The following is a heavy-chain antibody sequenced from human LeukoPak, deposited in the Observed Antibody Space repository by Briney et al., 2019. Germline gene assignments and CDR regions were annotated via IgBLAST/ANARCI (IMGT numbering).Heavy chain of an antibody. CDR3: AKVMPLYQLQWGLYDY. CDR2: ISGSGGST. J-gene: IGHJ4*02. V-gene: IGHV3-23*01. Sequence: GSLRLSCAASGFPFSSYAMSWVRPAPGKGLEWVSTISGSGGSTYYADSVKGRFTISRDNSKNTLYLQMNSLRAEDTAVYYCAKVMPLYQLQWGLYDYWGQGTLVTVSS. D-gene: IGHD2-2*01. CDR1: GFPFSSYA.